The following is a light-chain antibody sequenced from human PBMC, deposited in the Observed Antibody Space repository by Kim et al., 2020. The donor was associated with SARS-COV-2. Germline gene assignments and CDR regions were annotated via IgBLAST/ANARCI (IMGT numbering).Light chain of an antibody. Sequence: SASVGDRVTITCRTSQPMSSYVNWYQQKPGKAPKILIYAASNLQSGVPSRFSGSGSGIEFALTISSLQSEDFATYYCQQSFSLPYTFGQGTKLEI. CDR2: AAS. V-gene: IGKV1-39*01. CDR3: QQSFSLPYT. CDR1: QPMSSY. J-gene: IGKJ2*01.